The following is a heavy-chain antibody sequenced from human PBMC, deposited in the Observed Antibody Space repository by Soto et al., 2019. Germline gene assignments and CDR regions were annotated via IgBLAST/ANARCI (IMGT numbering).Heavy chain of an antibody. CDR3: ATARRDGYNWGYYFDY. V-gene: IGHV1-24*01. D-gene: IGHD1-1*01. CDR2: FDPEDGET. CDR1: GYTLTELS. J-gene: IGHJ4*02. Sequence: VKVSCKVSGYTLTELSIHWVRQAPGKGLEWMGGFDPEDGETIYAQKFQGRVTMTEDTSTDTAYMELSSLRSEDTAVYYCATARRDGYNWGYYFDYWGQGTLVTVSS.